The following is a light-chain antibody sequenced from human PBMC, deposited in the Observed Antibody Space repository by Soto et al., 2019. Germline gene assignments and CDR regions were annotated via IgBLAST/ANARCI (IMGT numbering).Light chain of an antibody. CDR1: SSNIGTNT. V-gene: IGLV1-44*01. J-gene: IGLJ2*01. CDR3: AAWDGSLNVVL. CDR2: NTN. Sequence: QSALTQPPSASGTPGQRVAISCSGSSSNIGTNTVNWYQQLPGSAPQLLIYNTNQRPSGVPGRFSGSKSGASASLAISGLQSEDEDDYYCAAWDGSLNVVLFGGGTKVTVL.